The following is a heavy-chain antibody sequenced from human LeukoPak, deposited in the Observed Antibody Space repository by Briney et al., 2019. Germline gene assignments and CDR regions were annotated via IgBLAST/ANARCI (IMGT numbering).Heavy chain of an antibody. D-gene: IGHD2-15*01. V-gene: IGHV3-7*01. CDR2: IRHDGNAK. CDR1: GFAFSDFW. J-gene: IGHJ4*02. CDR3: ATSHDSAGND. Sequence: GGSLRLSCAASGFAFSDFWTSWVRQAPGKGLEWVANIRHDGNAKNYVPSVRGRFTISRDNAKNSLYLQMNSLTVEDTAVYYCATSHDSAGNDWGQGTLVTVSS.